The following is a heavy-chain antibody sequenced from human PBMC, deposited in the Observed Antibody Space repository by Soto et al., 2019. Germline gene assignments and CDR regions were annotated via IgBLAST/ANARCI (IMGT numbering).Heavy chain of an antibody. CDR1: GFTFSDYY. D-gene: IGHD3-22*01. Sequence: PGGSLRLSCAASGFTFSDYYMSWIRQAPGKGLEWVSYISSSGSTIYYADSVKGRFTISRDNAKNSPYLQMNSLRAEDTAVYYCANPDYYDSSGRFCWGQGTLVTVSS. CDR3: ANPDYYDSSGRFC. V-gene: IGHV3-11*01. J-gene: IGHJ4*02. CDR2: ISSSGSTI.